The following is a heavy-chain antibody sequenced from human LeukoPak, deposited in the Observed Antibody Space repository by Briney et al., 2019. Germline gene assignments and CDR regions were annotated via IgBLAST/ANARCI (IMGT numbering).Heavy chain of an antibody. Sequence: ASVKVSCKASGYTFTSYAMNWVRQAPGQGLEWMGWINTNTGNPTYAQGFTGRFVFSLDTSVSTAYLQISSLKAEDTAVYYCARDEVLTYYYDSSGYVYWGQGTLVTVSS. J-gene: IGHJ4*02. D-gene: IGHD3-22*01. CDR2: INTNTGNP. CDR3: ARDEVLTYYYDSSGYVY. V-gene: IGHV7-4-1*02. CDR1: GYTFTSYA.